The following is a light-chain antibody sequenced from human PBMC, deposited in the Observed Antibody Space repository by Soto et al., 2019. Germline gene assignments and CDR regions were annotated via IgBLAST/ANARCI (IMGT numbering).Light chain of an antibody. CDR2: DAS. CDR3: QKYNSAPRT. J-gene: IGKJ4*01. Sequence: DIQMTQSPSYLSASVGDRVTITCRASQTINNYLNWYQQKPGKAPKLLIYDASSLESGVPSRFSGSGSGTEFTLTISSLQPEDVATYYCQKYNSAPRTFGGGTKVDIK. V-gene: IGKV1-39*01. CDR1: QTINNY.